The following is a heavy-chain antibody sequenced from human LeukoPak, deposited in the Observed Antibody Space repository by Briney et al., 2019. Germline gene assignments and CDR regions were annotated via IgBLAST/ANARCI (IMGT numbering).Heavy chain of an antibody. CDR1: GFTFSSYG. J-gene: IGHJ5*02. CDR3: ARGSAGVTYYGGDWFDP. V-gene: IGHV3-7*03. D-gene: IGHD1-26*01. CDR2: IKQGGSEE. Sequence: GGSLRLSCAASGFTFSSYGMHWVRQAPGKGLEWVANIKQGGSEEYYMDSVKGRFTVSRDNAKNSLYLQMNSLRAEDTAVYYCARGSAGVTYYGGDWFDPWGQGTLVTVSS.